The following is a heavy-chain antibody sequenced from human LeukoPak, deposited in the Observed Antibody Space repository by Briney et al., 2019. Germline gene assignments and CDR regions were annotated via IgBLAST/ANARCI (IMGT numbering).Heavy chain of an antibody. CDR1: GFTFSGYA. Sequence: PGGSLRLSCAASGFTFSGYAMHWVRQAPGKGLEWMAVIASDGKDKHYADSVKGRFTISRDNAKNSLYLQMNSLRAEDTAVYYCASSIHRGYWGQGTLVTVSS. CDR3: ASSIHRGY. J-gene: IGHJ4*02. D-gene: IGHD1-14*01. CDR2: IASDGKDK. V-gene: IGHV3-30*03.